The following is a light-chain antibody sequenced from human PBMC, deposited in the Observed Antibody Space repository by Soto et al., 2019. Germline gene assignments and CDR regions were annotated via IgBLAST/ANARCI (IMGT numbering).Light chain of an antibody. CDR3: QQYGSSGT. J-gene: IGKJ1*01. V-gene: IGKV3-20*01. CDR1: QTVIIAY. Sequence: DIVLTQSPGTLSLSPGDIATLYFSASQTVIIAYLTWYQQKPGQAPRLLIFGASKRATGIPDRFSGSGSGTDFTLTISRLEPEDFAVYYCQQYGSSGTFGQGTKVDIK. CDR2: GAS.